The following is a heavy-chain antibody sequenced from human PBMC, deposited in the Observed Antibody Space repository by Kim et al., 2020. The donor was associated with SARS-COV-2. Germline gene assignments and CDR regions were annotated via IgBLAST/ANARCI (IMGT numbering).Heavy chain of an antibody. CDR2: GGGT. CDR3: TNLGDF. Sequence: GGGTYYADSVKGRLTISRDNSKNTLSLQMNSLRAEDTALYYCTNLGDFWGQGTLVAVSS. V-gene: IGHV3-23*01. J-gene: IGHJ4*02.